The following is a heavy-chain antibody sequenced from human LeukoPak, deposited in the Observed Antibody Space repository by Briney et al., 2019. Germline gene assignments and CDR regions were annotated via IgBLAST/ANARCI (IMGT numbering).Heavy chain of an antibody. CDR1: GGSFSGYY. D-gene: IGHD3-22*01. J-gene: IGHJ5*02. CDR2: INHSGST. V-gene: IGHV4-34*01. CDR3: AGYYYDSSGYHNWFDP. Sequence: NPSETLSLTCAVYGGSFSGYYWSWIRQPPGKGLEWIGEINHSGSTNYNPSLKSRVTISVDTSKNQFSLKLSSVTAADTAVYYCAGYYYDSSGYHNWFDPWGQGTRVTVSS.